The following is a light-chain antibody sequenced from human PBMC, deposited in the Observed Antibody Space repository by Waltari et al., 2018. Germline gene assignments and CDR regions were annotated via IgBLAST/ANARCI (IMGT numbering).Light chain of an antibody. CDR1: QSVSRA. Sequence: EIVLTQSPGILSLSPGERATFSCRASQSVSRALAWYQQKPGQAPRLLIYGASSRAAGIPDRFSGGGSGTDFSLTISGLEPEDFAVYYCQHYVRLPATFGQGTKVEIK. V-gene: IGKV3-20*01. CDR2: GAS. J-gene: IGKJ1*01. CDR3: QHYVRLPAT.